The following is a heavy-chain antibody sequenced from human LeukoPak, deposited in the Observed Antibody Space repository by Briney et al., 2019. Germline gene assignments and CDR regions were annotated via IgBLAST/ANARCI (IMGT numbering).Heavy chain of an antibody. CDR1: GFTLENYW. J-gene: IGHJ4*02. D-gene: IGHD3-10*01. CDR2: IKQDGSVE. V-gene: IGHV3-7*01. Sequence: GGSLRLSCTASGFTLENYWMNWVRQAPGKRPEWVANIKQDGSVEHYLDSVKGRFTISRDNAKNSLILQMNSLRDEDTAVYYCARWAGVIDFWGQGTPVTVSS. CDR3: ARWAGVIDF.